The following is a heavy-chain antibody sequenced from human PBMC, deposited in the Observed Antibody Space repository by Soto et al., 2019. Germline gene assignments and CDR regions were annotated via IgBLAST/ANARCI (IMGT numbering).Heavy chain of an antibody. CDR3: ARATWCGDSLNAFDI. J-gene: IGHJ3*02. D-gene: IGHD2-8*01. CDR1: CGSTSRTNW. V-gene: IGHV4-4*02. CDR2: IYHSVST. Sequence: QVQLQASVPGLVKPSGPLSLTCAVSCGSTSRTNWWSWVRQPPGKGLEWIGEIYHSVSTNYNPSLKSRVTISVYKCKNQFSLKLSSVTAADTDVYYCARATWCGDSLNAFDIWGQGTMVTVSS.